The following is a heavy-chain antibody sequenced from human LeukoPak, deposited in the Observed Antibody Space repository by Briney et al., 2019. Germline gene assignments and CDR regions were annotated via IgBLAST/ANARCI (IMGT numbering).Heavy chain of an antibody. J-gene: IGHJ3*02. CDR1: GGSISSSSYY. CDR3: ARIDSSSWYDAFDI. Sequence: PSETLSLTCTVSGGSISSSSYYWGWTRQPPGKGLEWIGSIYYSGSTYYNPSLKSRVTISVDTSKNQFSLKLSSVTAADTAVYYCARIDSSSWYDAFDIWGQGAMVTVSS. CDR2: IYYSGST. V-gene: IGHV4-39*01. D-gene: IGHD6-13*01.